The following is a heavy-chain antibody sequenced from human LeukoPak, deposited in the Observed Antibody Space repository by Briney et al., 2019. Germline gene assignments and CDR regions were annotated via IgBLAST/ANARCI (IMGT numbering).Heavy chain of an antibody. CDR1: GVTFRSYG. CDR2: ISSDGNDK. V-gene: IGHV3-30*03. J-gene: IGHJ4*02. Sequence: PGGSLRLSCVASGVTFRSYGMHWVRQAPGKGLEWVALISSDGNDKLYGDSVRGRFTISRDDSKSTLYLQMNSLRAEDTAVYYCTTKVIRGNSGDDYDDWGQGTLVTVSS. CDR3: TTKVIRGNSGDDYDD. D-gene: IGHD5-12*01.